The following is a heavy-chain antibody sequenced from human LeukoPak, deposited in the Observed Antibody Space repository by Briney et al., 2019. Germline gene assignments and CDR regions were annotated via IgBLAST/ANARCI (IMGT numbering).Heavy chain of an antibody. CDR2: INHSGST. D-gene: IGHD5-24*01. J-gene: IGHJ4*02. CDR1: GGSISSSSYY. CDR3: ARGRGYNSFDY. V-gene: IGHV4-39*07. Sequence: TSETLSLTCTVSGGSISSSSYYWSWIRQPPGRGLEWIGEINHSGSTNYNPSLKSRVTISVDTSKNQFSLKVRSVTAADTAVYYCARGRGYNSFDYWGQGTLVTVSS.